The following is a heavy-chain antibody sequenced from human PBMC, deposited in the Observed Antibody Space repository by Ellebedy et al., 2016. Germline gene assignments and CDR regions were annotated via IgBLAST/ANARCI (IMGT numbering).Heavy chain of an antibody. J-gene: IGHJ3*02. CDR2: MYYRGST. CDR1: GGSVRSSSYY. D-gene: IGHD3-22*01. CDR3: AGADHYYDTRMGAFEI. Sequence: SETLSLXCTVSGGSVRSSSYYWDWIRQPPGKGLEWIGSMYYRGSTNYNPSLKSRVTISVDTSKNQFSLKLTSVTAADTAVYYCAGADHYYDTRMGAFEIWGQGTMVTVSS. V-gene: IGHV4-39*01.